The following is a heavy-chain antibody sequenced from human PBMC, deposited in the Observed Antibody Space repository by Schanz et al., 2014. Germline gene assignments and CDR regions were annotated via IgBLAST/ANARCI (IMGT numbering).Heavy chain of an antibody. J-gene: IGHJ4*02. CDR2: ISAYTNNT. V-gene: IGHV1-18*01. D-gene: IGHD6-13*01. CDR3: ARSGSSNWYFFDY. CDR1: RYTFNTYG. Sequence: GPEVKEPGASVKVSCEASRYTFNTYGLNWVRQAPGQGLEWMGWISAYTNNTNYAQKLQGRVTMTTDTSTSTAYMELRSLRSDDTAVYYCARSGSSNWYFFDYWGQGTLVTVSS.